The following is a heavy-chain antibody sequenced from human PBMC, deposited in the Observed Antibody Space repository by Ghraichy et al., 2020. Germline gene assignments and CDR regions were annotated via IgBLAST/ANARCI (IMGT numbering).Heavy chain of an antibody. CDR2: ISGSGANT. CDR3: AKDWALGGGSCFDY. CDR1: GFTFSSYA. J-gene: IGHJ4*02. Sequence: GGSLRLSCAASGFTFSSYAMSWVRQAPGKGLEWVSAISGSGANTYYAVSVNGRFTISRDNSKNTLYLQMNSLRAEDTAVYYCAKDWALGGGSCFDYWGQGALVTVSS. D-gene: IGHD2-15*01. V-gene: IGHV3-23*01.